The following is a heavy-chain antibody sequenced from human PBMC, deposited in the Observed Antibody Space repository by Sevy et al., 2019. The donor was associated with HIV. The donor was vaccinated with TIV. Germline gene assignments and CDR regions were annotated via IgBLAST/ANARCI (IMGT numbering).Heavy chain of an antibody. V-gene: IGHV3-7*01. CDR3: ASDYS. CDR2: INQHGSDK. Sequence: GGFLRLSCAGSGFIFSNFWMTWVRQGPGKGLEWVATINQHGSDKYYVDSVKGRFTISRDNAKNSVYLQMSSLRVEDTAMYYCASDYSWGQGTLVTVSS. J-gene: IGHJ4*02. CDR1: GFIFSNFW.